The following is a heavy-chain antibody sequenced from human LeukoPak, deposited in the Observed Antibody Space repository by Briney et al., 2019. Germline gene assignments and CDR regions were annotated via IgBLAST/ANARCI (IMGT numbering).Heavy chain of an antibody. CDR2: IIPIFGTA. Sequence: ASVKVSCKAPGGTLCSYVISGVRQAPGQGLEWMGGIIPIFGTANYAQKFQGRVTTTTDESTSTAYMQLSSLRSEDTAVYYCARVTVTTTIEHYWGQGTLVTVSS. D-gene: IGHD4-17*01. J-gene: IGHJ4*02. CDR1: GGTLCSYV. CDR3: ARVTVTTTIEHY. V-gene: IGHV1-69*05.